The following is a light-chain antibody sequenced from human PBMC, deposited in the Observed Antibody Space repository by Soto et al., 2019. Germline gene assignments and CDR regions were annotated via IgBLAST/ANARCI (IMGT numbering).Light chain of an antibody. CDR2: GVS. Sequence: SVLTQPASVSGSPGQSITISCTGTSSDVGGYKFVSWYQQHPGKAPKLMIYGVSNRPSGVSSRFSGSKSGNTASLTISGLQAEDEADYYCGSYTGSIYVFGTGTKGNVL. V-gene: IGLV2-14*01. CDR1: SSDVGGYKF. CDR3: GSYTGSIYV. J-gene: IGLJ1*01.